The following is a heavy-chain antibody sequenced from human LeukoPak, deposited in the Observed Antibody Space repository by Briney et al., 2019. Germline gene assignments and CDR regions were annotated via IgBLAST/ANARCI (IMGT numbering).Heavy chain of an antibody. D-gene: IGHD3-22*01. CDR3: TREAPGGDYYDSSGYGTSY. CDR1: GFTFGEYA. J-gene: IGHJ4*02. V-gene: IGHV3-49*04. Sequence: GGSLRLSCTASGFTFGEYAMSWVRQAPGKGLEWVGFIRSKAYGGTTEYAASVKGRFTISRDDSKSIAYLQMNRLKTDDTAVYYCTREAPGGDYYDSSGYGTSYWGQGILVTVSS. CDR2: IRSKAYGGTT.